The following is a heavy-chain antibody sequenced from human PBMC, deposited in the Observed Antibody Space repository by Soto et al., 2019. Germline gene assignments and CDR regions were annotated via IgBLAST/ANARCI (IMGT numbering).Heavy chain of an antibody. V-gene: IGHV1-69*13. J-gene: IGHJ6*02. Sequence: SVKGSCKASGGTFSSYAISWVRQAPGQGLEWMGGIIPIFGTANYAQKFQGRVTITADESTSTAYMELSSLRSEDTAVYYFARDHSSSPKRMDVWGQGTTVTVSS. CDR2: IIPIFGTA. CDR3: ARDHSSSPKRMDV. D-gene: IGHD6-6*01. CDR1: GGTFSSYA.